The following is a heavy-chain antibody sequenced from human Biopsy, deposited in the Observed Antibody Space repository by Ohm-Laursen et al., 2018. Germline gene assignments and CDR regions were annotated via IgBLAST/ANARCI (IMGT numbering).Heavy chain of an antibody. J-gene: IGHJ3*01. Sequence: ASVKVSCKTSSYTFPNFGISWVRQAPGRGLEWMGWISPYNGNGDYEKNFHGRVTLTADTSTSTVYMELRSLRSGDTAVYYCATSHYFESTGYAFDFWGQGTMVSVSS. V-gene: IGHV1-18*01. CDR1: SYTFPNFG. CDR3: ATSHYFESTGYAFDF. D-gene: IGHD3-22*01. CDR2: ISPYNGNG.